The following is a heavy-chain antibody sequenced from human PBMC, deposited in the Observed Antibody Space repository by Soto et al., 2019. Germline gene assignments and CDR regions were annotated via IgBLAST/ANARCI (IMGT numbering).Heavy chain of an antibody. CDR3: ATVLLSWKAFDI. V-gene: IGHV1-18*01. CDR2: ISAYNGNT. J-gene: IGHJ3*02. CDR1: GYTFTSYG. D-gene: IGHD3-16*02. Sequence: ASVKVSCKASGYTFTSYGISWVRQAPGQGLEWMGWISAYNGNTNYAQKLQGRVTMTTDTSTSTAYMELRSLRSDYTAVYYCATVLLSWKAFDIWGQGTMVTVSS.